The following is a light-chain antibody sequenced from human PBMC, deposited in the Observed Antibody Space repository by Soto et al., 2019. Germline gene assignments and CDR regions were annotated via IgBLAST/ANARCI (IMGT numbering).Light chain of an antibody. Sequence: EVVMTQSPATLSVSPGERATLSCRASQSISSALAWYQQKPGQAPRLLIYGASTRGTGVPARFSGSGSGTEFTLTISGLQSEDFAVYYCQQYNIWLTFGGGTKVDIK. CDR2: GAS. J-gene: IGKJ4*01. CDR3: QQYNIWLT. V-gene: IGKV3-15*01. CDR1: QSISSA.